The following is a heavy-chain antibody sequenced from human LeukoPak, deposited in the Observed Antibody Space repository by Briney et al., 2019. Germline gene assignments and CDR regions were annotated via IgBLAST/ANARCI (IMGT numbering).Heavy chain of an antibody. CDR3: ARDVVRGSYPHFDY. D-gene: IGHD1-26*01. Sequence: PSETLSLTCTVSGGSVSSGSCYWRWIRQPPGKGLEWIGYIYYSGSTHYNPSLKSRFTISVDTSKNQFSLKLSSVTAADTAVYYCARDVVRGSYPHFDYWGQGTLVTVSS. V-gene: IGHV4-61*01. CDR1: GGSVSSGSCY. CDR2: IYYSGST. J-gene: IGHJ4*02.